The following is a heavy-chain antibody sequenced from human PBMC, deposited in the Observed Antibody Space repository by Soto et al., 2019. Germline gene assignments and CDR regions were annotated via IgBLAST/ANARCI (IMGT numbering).Heavy chain of an antibody. V-gene: IGHV3-64*01. D-gene: IGHD3-3*01. CDR1: GFTFSSYA. CDR2: ISSNGGST. CDR3: ARLGTNDFWSGYFDYYYYMDV. Sequence: GGSLRLSCAASGFTFSSYAMHWVRQAPGKGLEYVSAISSNGGSTYYANSVKGRFTISRDNSKNTLYLQMGSLRAEDMAVYYCARLGTNDFWSGYFDYYYYMDVWGKGTTVTVSS. J-gene: IGHJ6*03.